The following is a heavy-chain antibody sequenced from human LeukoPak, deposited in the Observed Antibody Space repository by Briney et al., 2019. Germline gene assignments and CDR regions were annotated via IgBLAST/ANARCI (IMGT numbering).Heavy chain of an antibody. Sequence: PSETLSLTCTVSGGSISSSSNYWGWLRQPPGKGLEWIGSIYYSGSTNYNPSLKSRVTISVDTSKNQFSLILSSVTAADTAVYYCAVGDYESSGYYYWGQGTLVTVSS. J-gene: IGHJ4*02. CDR2: IYYSGST. CDR1: GGSISSSSNY. V-gene: IGHV4-39*07. D-gene: IGHD3-22*01. CDR3: AVGDYESSGYYY.